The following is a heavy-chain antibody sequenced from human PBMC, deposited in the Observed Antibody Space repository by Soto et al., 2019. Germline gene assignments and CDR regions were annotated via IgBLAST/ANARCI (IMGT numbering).Heavy chain of an antibody. CDR1: GFTFDDYA. Sequence: DVQLVESGAGLVQPGRSLRLSCAASGFTFDDYAMHWVRQAPGKGLEWVSGISWNSGSIGYADSVKGRFTISRDNAKNSLYLQMNSLRAEDTALYYCAKGNDWGLGGDFDYWGQGTLVTVSS. V-gene: IGHV3-9*01. D-gene: IGHD3-9*01. CDR2: ISWNSGSI. J-gene: IGHJ4*02. CDR3: AKGNDWGLGGDFDY.